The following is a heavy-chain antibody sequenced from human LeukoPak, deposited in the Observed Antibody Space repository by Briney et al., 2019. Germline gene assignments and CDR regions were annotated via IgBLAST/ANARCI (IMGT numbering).Heavy chain of an antibody. CDR1: GAPISRYY. J-gene: IGHJ6*02. D-gene: IGHD5-18*01. CDR2: IYNNGSS. V-gene: IGHV4-59*13. CDR3: ARVQETAMVRWGYYYGMDV. Sequence: PSETLSLTCSVSGAPISRYYWSWIRQTPEKGLEWIAYIYNNGSSDYNPSLESRLTISVDTSKNQFSLKLISVTAADTAVYYCARVQETAMVRWGYYYGMDVWGPGTTVIVSS.